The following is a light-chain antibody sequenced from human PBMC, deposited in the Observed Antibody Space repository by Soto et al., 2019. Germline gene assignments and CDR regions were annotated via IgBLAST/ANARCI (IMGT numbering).Light chain of an antibody. CDR1: QVIKND. CDR2: DAS. V-gene: IGKV1-17*01. Sequence: DIQMTQSPSTLPASVGERVTITCRASQVIKNDLSWYQQRPGKAPKLLIYDASSLESGVPSRFSGSGSGTEFTLTISSLQPDDFATYYCQQYNSLSWTFGQGTKVDIK. CDR3: QQYNSLSWT. J-gene: IGKJ1*01.